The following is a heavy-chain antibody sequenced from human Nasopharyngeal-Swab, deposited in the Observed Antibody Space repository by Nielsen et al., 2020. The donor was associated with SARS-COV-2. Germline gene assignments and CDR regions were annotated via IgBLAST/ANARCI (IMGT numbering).Heavy chain of an antibody. CDR3: ARGGSEIDHNFFDL. D-gene: IGHD5-24*01. CDR2: INPNSGDT. Sequence: ASVKVSCKPSGYTFIDYYIHWVRQAPGQGLEWVGRINPNSGDTNYAQTFQGRLTLTRDTSIGTAYMELTSLRSGDTALFFCARGGSEIDHNFFDLWGQGTLVTVSS. J-gene: IGHJ4*02. CDR1: GYTFIDYY. V-gene: IGHV1-2*06.